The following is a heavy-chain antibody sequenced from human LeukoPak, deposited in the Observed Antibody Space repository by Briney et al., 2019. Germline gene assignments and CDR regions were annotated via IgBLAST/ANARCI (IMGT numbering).Heavy chain of an antibody. CDR2: INAYNGNK. D-gene: IGHD6-13*01. CDR3: ANRGQQLYDY. CDR1: DYTFSSDG. V-gene: IGHV1-18*01. Sequence: GASVKVSRKTSDYTFSSDGFTWVRQAPGKGLEWMGWINAYNGNKNYAQKFQGRVTMTTDTSTNTAYMDLRSLRSDDTAIYYCANRGQQLYDYWGQGTLVTVSS. J-gene: IGHJ4*02.